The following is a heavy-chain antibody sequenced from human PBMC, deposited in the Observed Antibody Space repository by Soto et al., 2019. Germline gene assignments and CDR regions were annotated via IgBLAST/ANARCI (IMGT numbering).Heavy chain of an antibody. J-gene: IGHJ6*02. D-gene: IGHD3-10*01. Sequence: GASVKVSCKASGYTFTSYGISWVRQAPGQGLEWMGWISAYNGNTNYAQKLQGRVTMTTDTSTSTAYMELRSLRSDDTAVYYCARGDYYGSGSYYWESSDYYYGMDVWGQGTTVTDSS. CDR2: ISAYNGNT. V-gene: IGHV1-18*04. CDR3: ARGDYYGSGSYYWESSDYYYGMDV. CDR1: GYTFTSYG.